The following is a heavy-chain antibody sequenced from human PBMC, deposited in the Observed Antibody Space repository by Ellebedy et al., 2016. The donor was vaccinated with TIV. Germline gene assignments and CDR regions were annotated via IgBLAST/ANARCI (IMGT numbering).Heavy chain of an antibody. CDR3: AKDPGD. Sequence: GGSLRLSCVASGFTFHDFALQWVRQAPGKGLEWVSGISWNSGYIDYADSVKGRFIVSRDNTKNSLFLQMNSLKPEDTAMYYCAKDPGDWGQGTLVTVSS. D-gene: IGHD3-10*01. V-gene: IGHV3-9*01. CDR2: ISWNSGYI. J-gene: IGHJ4*02. CDR1: GFTFHDFA.